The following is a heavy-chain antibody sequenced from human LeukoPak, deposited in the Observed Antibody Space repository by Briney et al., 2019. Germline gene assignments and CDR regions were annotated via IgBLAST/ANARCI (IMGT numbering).Heavy chain of an antibody. V-gene: IGHV3-30*02. CDR1: GFTFSSYG. CDR3: AKDRQVGATTGYFQH. CDR2: IRYDGSNK. Sequence: GGSLRLSCAASGFTFSSYGMHWVRQAPGKGLEWVAFIRYDGSNKYYADSVKGRFTISRDNSKNTLYLQMNSLRAEDTAVYYCAKDRQVGATTGYFQHWGQGTLVTVSS. J-gene: IGHJ1*01. D-gene: IGHD1-26*01.